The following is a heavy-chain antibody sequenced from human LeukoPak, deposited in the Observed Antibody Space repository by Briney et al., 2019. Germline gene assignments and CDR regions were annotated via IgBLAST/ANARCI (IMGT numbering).Heavy chain of an antibody. Sequence: GGSLRLSCAVSGFTFSSYAMHWVRQAPGKGLEWVSSISSGSTYYADSRKGRFTISRDNSQNTLYLQMDSLRAEDTAVYYCSKGSCGDYGVRYFDYWGQGTLVTVSS. CDR3: SKGSCGDYGVRYFDY. D-gene: IGHD4-17*01. CDR2: ISSGST. J-gene: IGHJ4*02. V-gene: IGHV3-38-3*01. CDR1: GFTFSSYA.